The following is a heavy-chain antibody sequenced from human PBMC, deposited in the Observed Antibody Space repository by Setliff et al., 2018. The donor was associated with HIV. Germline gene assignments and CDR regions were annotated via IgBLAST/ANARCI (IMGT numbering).Heavy chain of an antibody. CDR2: VGVGGGAT. CDR3: AKPTSGMYPRSFDL. D-gene: IGHD1-1*01. Sequence: GGSLRLSCAASGFIFADYAMNWVRQAPGKGLEWVSAVGVGGGATYYADSVRGRFAASRDDSKNTLYLEMSGLRAEDTAIYYCAKPTSGMYPRSFDLWGQGTMVTVSS. CDR1: GFIFADYA. V-gene: IGHV3-23*01. J-gene: IGHJ3*01.